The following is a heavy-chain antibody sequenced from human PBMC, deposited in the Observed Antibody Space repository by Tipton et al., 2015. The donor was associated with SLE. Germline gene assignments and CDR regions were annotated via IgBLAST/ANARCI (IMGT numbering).Heavy chain of an antibody. CDR1: GGSVSSSSYY. CDR2: IFGGGYT. J-gene: IGHJ4*02. CDR3: ARDLWKEGQQPEY. D-gene: IGHD6-13*01. Sequence: LSLTCTVSGGSVSSSSYYWGWVRQAPGKGLEWVSVIFGGGYTFYADSVKGRFTISKDNSKNTVYLQMNSLRYEDTATYYCARDLWKEGQQPEYWGQGILVTVSS. V-gene: IGHV3-53*05.